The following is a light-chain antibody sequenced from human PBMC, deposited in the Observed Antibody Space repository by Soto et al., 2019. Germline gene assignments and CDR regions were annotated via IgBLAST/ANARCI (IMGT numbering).Light chain of an antibody. J-gene: IGLJ1*01. Sequence: QSVLTQPPSVSGAPGQRVTISCTGSSSNIGAGYDVHWYQQLPGTAPKILIYGNSNRPSGVPDRFSGSKSGTSASLAITGLQAEDEADYYCQSYDSSLSGREVFGTGTKLTVL. CDR3: QSYDSSLSGREV. CDR2: GNS. CDR1: SSNIGAGYD. V-gene: IGLV1-40*01.